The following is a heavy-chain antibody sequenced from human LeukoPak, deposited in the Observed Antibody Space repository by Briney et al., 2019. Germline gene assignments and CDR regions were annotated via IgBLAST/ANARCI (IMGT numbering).Heavy chain of an antibody. Sequence: GGSLRLSCAASGFTFSNAWMTWVRQAPGKGLEWVGRIKSKPDGGTIDYAAPVKGRFTISRDDSKDTLYLQMNSLKIEDAAMYYCTTVGSAWNFDYWGQGTLVTVSS. D-gene: IGHD6-25*01. CDR1: GFTFSNAW. CDR3: TTVGSAWNFDY. V-gene: IGHV3-15*01. CDR2: IKSKPDGGTI. J-gene: IGHJ4*02.